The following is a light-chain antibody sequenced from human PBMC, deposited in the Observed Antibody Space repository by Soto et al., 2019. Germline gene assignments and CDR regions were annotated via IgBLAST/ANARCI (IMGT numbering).Light chain of an antibody. CDR1: QSVSVNS. CDR2: AAS. Sequence: EIVLTQSPGTLSLSPGERATLSCRASQSVSVNSLAWYQQKGGQAPRLLIYAASTRATGVPDRFSGSGSGTDFALTISRLETEDFAVYDCQQDGGSPFTFGPGTKVDIK. CDR3: QQDGGSPFT. J-gene: IGKJ3*01. V-gene: IGKV3-20*01.